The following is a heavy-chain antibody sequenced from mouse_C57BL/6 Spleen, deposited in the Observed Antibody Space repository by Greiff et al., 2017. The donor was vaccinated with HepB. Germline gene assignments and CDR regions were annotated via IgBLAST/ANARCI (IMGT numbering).Heavy chain of an antibody. CDR3: ARGYGRVSYAMDY. D-gene: IGHD1-1*01. CDR1: GYTFTTYP. CDR2: FHPYNDDT. Sequence: QVHVKQSGAELVKPGASVKMSCKASGYTFTTYPIEWMKQNHGKSLEWIGNFHPYNDDTKYNEKFKGKATLTVEKSSSTVYLELSRLTSDDSAVYYCARGYGRVSYAMDYWGQGTSVTVSS. V-gene: IGHV1-47*01. J-gene: IGHJ4*01.